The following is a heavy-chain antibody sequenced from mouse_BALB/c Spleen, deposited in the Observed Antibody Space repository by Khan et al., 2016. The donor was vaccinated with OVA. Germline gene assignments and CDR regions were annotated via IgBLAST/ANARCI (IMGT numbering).Heavy chain of an antibody. CDR2: INPSSGYT. V-gene: IGHV1-4*01. CDR3: ARTHER. CDR1: GYTFTSYT. Sequence: QVQLQQSGAELARPGASVKMSCKASGYTFTSYTMHWVKQRPGQGPEWIGYINPSSGYTNYNQKFKDKATLTADKPTGTAYMQRSSLTSEDSEVNDCARTHERWGQGTTLTVSS. J-gene: IGHJ2*01.